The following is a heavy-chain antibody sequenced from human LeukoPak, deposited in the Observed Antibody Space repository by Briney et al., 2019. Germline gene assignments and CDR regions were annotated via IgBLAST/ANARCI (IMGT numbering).Heavy chain of an antibody. CDR1: GFTFSSYA. J-gene: IGHJ4*02. V-gene: IGHV3-23*01. CDR2: ISGSGGST. Sequence: GGSLRLSCASSGFTFSSYAMSWVRHATGKGLEWVAAISGSGGSTYSADSVKSRFAISRDNFKNTLFLQMNSLGVEDTAVYYCAGGGGVGAKYWGQGTQVTVSS. CDR3: AGGGGVGAKY. D-gene: IGHD1-26*01.